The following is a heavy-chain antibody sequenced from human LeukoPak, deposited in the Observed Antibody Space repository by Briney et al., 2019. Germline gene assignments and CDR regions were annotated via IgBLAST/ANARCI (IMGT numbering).Heavy chain of an antibody. CDR1: GFTFSSYS. Sequence: GGSLRLSCAASGFTFSSYSMNWVRQAPGKVLEWVSSISSSSSYIYYADSVKGRFTISRDNAKNSLYLQMNSLRAEDTAVYYCARANPSGTAFDYWGQGTLVTVSS. V-gene: IGHV3-21*01. CDR3: ARANPSGTAFDY. J-gene: IGHJ4*02. CDR2: ISSSSSYI.